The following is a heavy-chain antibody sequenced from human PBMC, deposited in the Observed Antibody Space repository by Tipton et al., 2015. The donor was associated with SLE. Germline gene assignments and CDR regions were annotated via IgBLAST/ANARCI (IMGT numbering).Heavy chain of an antibody. Sequence: TLSLTCTVSGGSISGYYWSWVRQPPGKGLEWIGYISFSGLTNYNPSVRSRVSTSIDTSKNQFSLKLSSVTAADTSVYYCARGKDYDFWSGYYRRDASDIWGQGTMVTVSS. CDR1: GGSISGYY. D-gene: IGHD3-3*01. V-gene: IGHV4-59*12. J-gene: IGHJ3*02. CDR3: ARGKDYDFWSGYYRRDASDI. CDR2: ISFSGLT.